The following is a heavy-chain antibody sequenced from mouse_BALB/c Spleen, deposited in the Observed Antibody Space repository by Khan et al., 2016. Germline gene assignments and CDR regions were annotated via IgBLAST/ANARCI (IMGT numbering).Heavy chain of an antibody. CDR3: ARLHYYGRFAY. V-gene: IGHV4-1*02. Sequence: EVELVESGGGLVQPGGSLKLSCAASGFDFSRYWMSWVRQAPGKGLELIGEINPDSSTINYTPSLKDKFIISRDNAKNTLYLQMSKVRSEDTALYYCARLHYYGRFAYWGQGTLVTVSA. J-gene: IGHJ3*01. CDR2: INPDSSTI. CDR1: GFDFSRYW. D-gene: IGHD1-2*01.